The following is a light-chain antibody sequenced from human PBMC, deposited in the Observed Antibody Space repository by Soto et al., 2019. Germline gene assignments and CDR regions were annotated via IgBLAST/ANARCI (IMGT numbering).Light chain of an antibody. V-gene: IGKV3-20*01. J-gene: IGKJ1*01. CDR3: QQYGSSGT. Sequence: EIVMTQSPATLSVSPGGRATLSCRASQSISDTLAWYQQKPGQAPRLLIYSASSRATGIPARFSGSGSGTDFTLTISRLEPEDFAVYYCQQYGSSGTFGQGTKVDIK. CDR1: QSISDT. CDR2: SAS.